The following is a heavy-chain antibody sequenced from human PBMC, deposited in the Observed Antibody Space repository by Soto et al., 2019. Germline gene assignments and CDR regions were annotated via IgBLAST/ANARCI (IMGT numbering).Heavy chain of an antibody. CDR2: ITNNDYT. CDR1: VFTFNTFN. V-gene: IGHV3-21*01. Sequence: RWSLRLCCSASVFTFNTFNMNWVRQAPGKGLEWVSSITNNDYTAYADSVKGRFTISRDNAKKSLYLQMNSLRAEDTAVYYCTLYDALFFDFWSQGALVTVSS. J-gene: IGHJ4*02. CDR3: TLYDALFFDF. D-gene: IGHD2-8*01.